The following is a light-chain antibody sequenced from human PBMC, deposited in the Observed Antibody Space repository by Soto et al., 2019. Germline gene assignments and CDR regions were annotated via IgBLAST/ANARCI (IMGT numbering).Light chain of an antibody. J-gene: IGLJ3*02. Sequence: QSALTQPASVSGSPGQSITISCTGTNRDVGNYDLVSWYEHHPGKAPRLIIYEVTKRPSGGSDRFSSSKSGNTASLTISGLQAEDEGDYYCSSYAGSTKVVFGGGTQLTVL. CDR3: SSYAGSTKVV. CDR1: NRDVGNYDL. V-gene: IGLV2-23*02. CDR2: EVT.